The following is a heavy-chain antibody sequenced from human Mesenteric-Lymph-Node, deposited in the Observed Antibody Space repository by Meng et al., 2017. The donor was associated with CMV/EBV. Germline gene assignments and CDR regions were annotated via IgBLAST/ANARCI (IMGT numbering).Heavy chain of an antibody. Sequence: KVSCKASGDSFTSYWIAWVRQMPGKGLEWMGIIYPGDSDTRYSPSFEGQVTISADKSISTAYVQWSSLKASDTAIYYCARYRDRSNYFDYWGQGTLVTVSS. CDR3: ARYRDRSNYFDY. V-gene: IGHV5-51*01. CDR1: GDSFTSYW. D-gene: IGHD1-26*01. CDR2: IYPGDSDT. J-gene: IGHJ4*02.